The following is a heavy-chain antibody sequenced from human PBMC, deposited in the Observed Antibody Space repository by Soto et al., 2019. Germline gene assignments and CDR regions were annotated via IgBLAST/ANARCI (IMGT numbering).Heavy chain of an antibody. Sequence: GGSLRLSCAASGFTFDDYTMHWVRQAPGKGLEWVSLISWDGGSTYYADSVKGRFTISRDNSKNSLYLQMNSLRTEDTAVYYCARGRPMWPRCLFDYWGQGTLVTVSS. CDR1: GFTFDDYT. V-gene: IGHV3-43*01. J-gene: IGHJ4*02. D-gene: IGHD3-10*02. CDR2: ISWDGGST. CDR3: ARGRPMWPRCLFDY.